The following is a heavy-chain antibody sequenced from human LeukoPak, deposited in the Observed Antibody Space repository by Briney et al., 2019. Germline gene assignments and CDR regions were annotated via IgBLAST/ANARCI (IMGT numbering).Heavy chain of an antibody. CDR2: GGSGGST. V-gene: IGHV3-23*01. CDR3: AKMRGQYYHSYYMDA. CDR1: GFIFSSYA. Sequence: GGSLRLSCAASGFIFSSYAMSWVRQAPGKGLEWVSYGGSGGSTYYADSVKGRFTVSRDNSKSTLYLQMNSLTAEDTAVYYCAKMRGQYYHSYYMDAWGKGTTVAVSS. J-gene: IGHJ6*03.